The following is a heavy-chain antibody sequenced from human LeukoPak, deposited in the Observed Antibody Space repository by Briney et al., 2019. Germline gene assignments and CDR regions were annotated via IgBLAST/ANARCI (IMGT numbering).Heavy chain of an antibody. Sequence: PGGSLRLSCVASGFSSTYMSWVRQAPGTGLEWVSVIYSGDSTYYADSVKGRFTISRDISKNTVYLQMNSLRPEDTAVYHCARDLWDATGYWGQGTLVTVAS. CDR3: ARDLWDATGY. J-gene: IGHJ4*02. CDR1: GFSSTY. D-gene: IGHD3-3*01. V-gene: IGHV3-66*02. CDR2: IYSGDST.